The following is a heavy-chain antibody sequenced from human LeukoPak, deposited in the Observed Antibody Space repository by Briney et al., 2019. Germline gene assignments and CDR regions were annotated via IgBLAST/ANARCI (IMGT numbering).Heavy chain of an antibody. CDR1: GYTFTGYY. D-gene: IGHD3-16*01. Sequence: ASVKVSCKASGYTFTGYYMHWVRQAPGQGLEWMGWTNPNSGDTKYAQKFQGRVTMTRDTSISTAYMELSRLRSDDTAVYYCATQRGSYRWGTDFDYWGQGTLVTVSS. CDR2: TNPNSGDT. J-gene: IGHJ4*02. V-gene: IGHV1-2*02. CDR3: ATQRGSYRWGTDFDY.